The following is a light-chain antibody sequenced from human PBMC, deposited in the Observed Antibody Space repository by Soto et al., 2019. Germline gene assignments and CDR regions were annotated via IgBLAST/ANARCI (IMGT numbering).Light chain of an antibody. CDR1: QSLVHSDGNTY. CDR3: MQSLQSPIN. V-gene: IGKV2-30*02. J-gene: IGKJ5*01. CDR2: RVS. Sequence: DIVMTQSPLSLPVTLGQAASISCRSSQSLVHSDGNTYLNWFQQRPGQSPRRLIYRVSNRDSGVPDRFSGSGSATDFTLKISRVEAEDVGVYYCMQSLQSPINFGQGTRLEI.